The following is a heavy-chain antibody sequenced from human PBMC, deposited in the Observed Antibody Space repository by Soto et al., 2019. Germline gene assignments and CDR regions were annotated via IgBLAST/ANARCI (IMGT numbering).Heavy chain of an antibody. Sequence: QVQLVQSGAEVKKPGSSVKVTCKASGGTFSSYAISWVRQAPGQGLEWMGGIIPIFGTANYAQKFQGRVTITADESTSTAYMELSSLRSEDTAVYYCARNQVDGYYYDPHASQYWGQGTLVTVSS. CDR3: ARNQVDGYYYDPHASQY. CDR1: GGTFSSYA. CDR2: IIPIFGTA. D-gene: IGHD3-22*01. V-gene: IGHV1-69*01. J-gene: IGHJ4*02.